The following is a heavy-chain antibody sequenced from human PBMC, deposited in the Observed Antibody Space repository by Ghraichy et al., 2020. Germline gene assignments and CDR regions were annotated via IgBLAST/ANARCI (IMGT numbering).Heavy chain of an antibody. D-gene: IGHD4-11*01. Sequence: GESLNISCAASGFTFSDYHMNWIRQAPGKGLEWVSYISSSGTIYHADSVKGRFTISRDNAKNSLFLQMNSLRAEDTAVYYCAREDAVTRLYYGLDVWGQGTTVTVSS. CDR1: GFTFSDYH. CDR3: AREDAVTRLYYGLDV. CDR2: ISSSGTI. V-gene: IGHV3-11*01. J-gene: IGHJ6*02.